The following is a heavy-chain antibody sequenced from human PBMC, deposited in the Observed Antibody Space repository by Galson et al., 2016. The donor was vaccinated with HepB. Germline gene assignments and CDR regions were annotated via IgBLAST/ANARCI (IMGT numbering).Heavy chain of an antibody. CDR2: ISSRGGSAI. J-gene: IGHJ4*02. CDR3: AKEHYFGSGSYFDN. Sequence: SLRLSCAASGFTFSESYMTWIRQSPGKGLEWVSSISSRGGSAIHYADSVGGRFTIPRENAQNSLFLQMNSLRAEDTAVYYCAKEHYFGSGSYFDNWGRGTLVTVSS. D-gene: IGHD3-10*01. V-gene: IGHV3-11*01. CDR1: GFTFSESY.